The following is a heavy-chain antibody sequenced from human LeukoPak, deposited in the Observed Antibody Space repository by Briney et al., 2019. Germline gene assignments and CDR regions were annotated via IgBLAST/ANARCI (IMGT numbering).Heavy chain of an antibody. CDR1: GGTFSSYA. V-gene: IGHV1-69*05. Sequence: SVKVSCKASGGTFSSYAISWVRQAPGQGLEWMGRIIPIFGTANYAQKFQGRVTITTDESTSTAYMELSSLRSEDTAVYYCARDYGGNSVKDAFDIWGQGTMVTVSS. CDR3: ARDYGGNSVKDAFDI. D-gene: IGHD4-23*01. CDR2: IIPIFGTA. J-gene: IGHJ3*02.